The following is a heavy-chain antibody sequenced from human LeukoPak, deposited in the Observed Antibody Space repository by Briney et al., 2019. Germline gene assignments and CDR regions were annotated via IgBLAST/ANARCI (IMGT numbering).Heavy chain of an antibody. CDR1: GFTFRSYD. V-gene: IGHV3-13*01. J-gene: IGHJ6*02. CDR2: IGTAGDT. Sequence: PGGSLRLSCAASGFTFRSYDMHWVRQATGKGLEWVSAIGTAGDTYYSGSVKGRFTISRENAKNSLYLEMNSLRAGDTAVYYCARERVNYGMDVWGQGTTVTVSS. D-gene: IGHD3-16*02. CDR3: ARERVNYGMDV.